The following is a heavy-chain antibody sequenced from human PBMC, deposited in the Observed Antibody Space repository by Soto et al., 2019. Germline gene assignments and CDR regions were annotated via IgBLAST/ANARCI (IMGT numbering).Heavy chain of an antibody. Sequence: QVHLVQSGAEVKKPGASVKVSCTASEDTFNKYYLHWIRQAPGQGLEWLGVINPSSGSITYGQKFQGRVTFTRNTSASTVYMDLRGLTSEDAAVYYCGRVKIALVRGLDYWGQGSLVTLSS. CDR3: GRVKIALVRGLDY. CDR2: INPSSGSI. D-gene: IGHD3-10*01. CDR1: EDTFNKYY. V-gene: IGHV1-46*03. J-gene: IGHJ4*02.